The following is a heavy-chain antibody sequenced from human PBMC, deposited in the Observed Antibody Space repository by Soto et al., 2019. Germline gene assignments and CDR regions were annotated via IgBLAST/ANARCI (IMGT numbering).Heavy chain of an antibody. V-gene: IGHV3-7*03. CDR2: VKQDGSEK. J-gene: IGHJ6*02. CDR1: GFTFSSYW. D-gene: IGHD3-3*01. Sequence: LRLSCAASGFTFSSYWMSWVRQAPGKGLEWVANVKQDGSEKYYVDSVKGRFTISRDNAKNSLYLQMNSLRAEDTAVYYCARDQTYYDFWSGYYPYYGMDVWGQGTTVTVSS. CDR3: ARDQTYYDFWSGYYPYYGMDV.